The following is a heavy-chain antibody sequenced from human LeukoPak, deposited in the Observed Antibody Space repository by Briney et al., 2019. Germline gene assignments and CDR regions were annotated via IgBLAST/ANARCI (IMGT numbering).Heavy chain of an antibody. J-gene: IGHJ4*02. D-gene: IGHD5-18*01. CDR1: GFTLGSHD. CDR2: VSSGFHA. CDR3: VREARGYHYTYFDY. V-gene: IGHV3-13*01. Sequence: GGSLRLSCTASGFTLGSHDMHWVRQIPGQGLEWVAAVSSGFHAFFADSVQGRFTVSREDARNSLYLQMNRLRAGDTAVYYCVREARGYHYTYFDYWGQGTLVTVSS.